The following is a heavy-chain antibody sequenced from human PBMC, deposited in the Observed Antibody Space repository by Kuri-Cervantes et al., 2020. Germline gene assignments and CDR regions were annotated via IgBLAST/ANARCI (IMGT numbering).Heavy chain of an antibody. V-gene: IGHV3-9*01. CDR1: GFTFDDYA. CDR3: ARVPDYGDYVDY. Sequence: SLKISCAASGFTFDDYAMHWVRQAPGKGLEWVSGINWNSGSIGYADSVKGRFTISRDNAKNSLYLQMNSLRAEDTAVYYCARVPDYGDYVDYWGQGTLVTVSS. D-gene: IGHD4-17*01. CDR2: INWNSGSI. J-gene: IGHJ4*02.